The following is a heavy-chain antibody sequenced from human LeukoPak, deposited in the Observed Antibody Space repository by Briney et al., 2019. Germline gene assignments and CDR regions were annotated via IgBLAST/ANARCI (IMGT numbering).Heavy chain of an antibody. CDR3: ARDPVAAVSQEADY. CDR1: GAAISSGTYY. J-gene: IGHJ4*02. V-gene: IGHV4-61*02. Sequence: SETLSLTCNVSGAAISSGTYYWSWIRQPAGTGLEWIGRIFTSGNTDYNPSLKSRVFISIETSKNRFSLTLNSVTAADTAVYYCARDPVAAVSQEADYWGQGTLVTVSS. CDR2: IFTSGNT. D-gene: IGHD6-13*01.